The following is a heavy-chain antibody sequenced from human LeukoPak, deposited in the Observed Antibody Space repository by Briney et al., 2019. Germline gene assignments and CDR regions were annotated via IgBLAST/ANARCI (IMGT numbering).Heavy chain of an antibody. CDR2: ISDSGSTA. CDR1: GFSFSNYA. D-gene: IGHD3-22*01. V-gene: IGHV3-23*01. CDR3: ARDWYYYDSSGYYSFDY. J-gene: IGHJ4*02. Sequence: GGSLRLSCGASGFSFSNYAMSWVRQAPGKGLEWVSGISDSGSTAFYADSVKGRFTSSRDNPKNTLYLQINSLRAEGTAVYYCARDWYYYDSSGYYSFDYWGQGTLVTVSS.